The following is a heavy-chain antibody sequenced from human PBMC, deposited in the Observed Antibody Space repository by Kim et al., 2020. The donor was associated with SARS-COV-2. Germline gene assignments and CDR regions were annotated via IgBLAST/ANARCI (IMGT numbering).Heavy chain of an antibody. CDR2: IIPVLGLA. J-gene: IGHJ6*02. V-gene: IGHV1-69*04. Sequence: SVKVSCKASGGTFNKYAINWVRQAPGQGLEWMGRIIPVLGLADYAQKFQGRVTITADTSTSTAYVELSSLNYEDTAVYYCAGGTVTLTYPLKRNSDYYVMDVWRQGTTLTVSS. D-gene: IGHD1-26*01. CDR3: AGGTVTLTYPLKRNSDYYVMDV. CDR1: GGTFNKYA.